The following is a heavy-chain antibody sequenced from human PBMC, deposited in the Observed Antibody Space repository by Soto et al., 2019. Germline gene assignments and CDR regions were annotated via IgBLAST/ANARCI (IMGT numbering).Heavy chain of an antibody. CDR1: GFTVSSNY. D-gene: IGHD2-2*01. CDR2: IYSGGST. Sequence: GGSLRLSCAASGFTVSSNYMSWVRQAPGKGLEWVSVIYSGGSTYYADSVKGRFTISRHNSKNTLYLQMNSLRAEDTAVYYCARDKPRRVPAAMAEPDWAYYYYMDVWGKGTTVTVSS. V-gene: IGHV3-53*04. CDR3: ARDKPRRVPAAMAEPDWAYYYYMDV. J-gene: IGHJ6*03.